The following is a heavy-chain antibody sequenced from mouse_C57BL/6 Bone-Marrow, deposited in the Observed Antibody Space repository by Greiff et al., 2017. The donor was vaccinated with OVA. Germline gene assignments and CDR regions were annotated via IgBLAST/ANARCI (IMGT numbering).Heavy chain of an antibody. D-gene: IGHD1-1*01. CDR3: ARRGLYGSSYDYAMDY. J-gene: IGHJ4*01. V-gene: IGHV1-50*01. CDR1: GYTFTSYW. CDR2: IDPSDSYT. Sequence: QVQLQQPGAELVKPGASVKLSCKASGYTFTSYWMQWVKQRPGQGLEWIGEIDPSDSYTNYNQKFKGKATLTVDTSSSTAYMQLSSLTSEDSAVYYCARRGLYGSSYDYAMDYWGQGTSVTVSS.